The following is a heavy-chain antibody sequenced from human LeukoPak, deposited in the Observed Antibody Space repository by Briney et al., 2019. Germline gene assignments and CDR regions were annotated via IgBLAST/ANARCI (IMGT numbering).Heavy chain of an antibody. CDR1: GGSISSGGYY. Sequence: KTSETLSLTCTVSGGSISSGGYYWSWIRQHPGKGLEWIGYIYYSGSTYYNPSLKSRVTISVDTSKNQFSLKLSSVTAADTAVYYCARLANVAMITWGQGTLVTVSS. J-gene: IGHJ5*02. V-gene: IGHV4-31*03. CDR3: ARLANVAMIT. D-gene: IGHD5-12*01. CDR2: IYYSGST.